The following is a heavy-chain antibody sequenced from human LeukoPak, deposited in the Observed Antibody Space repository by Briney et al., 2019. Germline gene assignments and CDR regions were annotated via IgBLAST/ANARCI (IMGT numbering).Heavy chain of an antibody. CDR1: GDSVSSNSAA. Sequence: SQTLSLTCAISGDSVSSNSAAWNWIMQSPSRGLEWLGRTYYRSKWYNDYAVSVKSRITINPDTSKNQFSLQLNSVTPEDTAVYYCARDIDFWSGYYSNYYNYMDVRGKGTTVTVSS. J-gene: IGHJ6*03. D-gene: IGHD3-3*01. V-gene: IGHV6-1*01. CDR3: ARDIDFWSGYYSNYYNYMDV. CDR2: TYYRSKWYN.